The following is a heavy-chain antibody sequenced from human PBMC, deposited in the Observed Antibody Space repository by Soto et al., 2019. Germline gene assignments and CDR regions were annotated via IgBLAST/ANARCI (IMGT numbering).Heavy chain of an antibody. CDR3: ARDPSVVVVAATPYYYYGMDV. CDR2: IKQDGSEK. CDR1: GFTFSSYW. V-gene: IGHV3-7*01. J-gene: IGHJ6*02. Sequence: EVQLGESGGDLVQPGGSLRLSCAASGFTFSSYWMSWVRQAPGKGLEWVANIKQDGSEKYYVDSVKGRFTISRDNAKNSLYLQMNSLRAEDTAVYYCARDPSVVVVAATPYYYYGMDVWGQGTTVTVS. D-gene: IGHD2-15*01.